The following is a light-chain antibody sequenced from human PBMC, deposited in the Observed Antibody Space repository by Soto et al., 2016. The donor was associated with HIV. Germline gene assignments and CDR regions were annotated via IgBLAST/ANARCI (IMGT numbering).Light chain of an antibody. CDR2: KAS. Sequence: DIQMTQSPSTLSASVGDRVTITCRASQSISSWLAWYQQKPGKVPKLLIYKASNLESGVPSRFSGSGSGTEFTLAISSLQPDDFATYYCQQYKSYSTFGGGTKVEDQT. V-gene: IGKV1-5*03. J-gene: IGKJ4*01. CDR3: QQYKSYST. CDR1: QSISSW.